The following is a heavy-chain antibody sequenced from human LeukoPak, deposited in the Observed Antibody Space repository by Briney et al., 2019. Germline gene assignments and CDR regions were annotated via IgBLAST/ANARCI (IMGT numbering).Heavy chain of an antibody. V-gene: IGHV4-34*01. CDR1: GGSFSGYY. CDR2: INHSGST. Sequence: SETLSLTCAVYGGSFSGYYWSWIRQPPGKGLEWIGEINHSGSTNYSPSLKSRVTISVDTSKNQFSLKLSSVTAADTAVYYCARSHYYDSSGYSSNWFDPWGQGTLVTVSS. D-gene: IGHD3-22*01. J-gene: IGHJ5*02. CDR3: ARSHYYDSSGYSSNWFDP.